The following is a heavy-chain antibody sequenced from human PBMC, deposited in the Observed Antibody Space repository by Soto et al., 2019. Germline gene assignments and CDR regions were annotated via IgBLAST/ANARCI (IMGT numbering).Heavy chain of an antibody. CDR2: ISAYNGNT. J-gene: IGHJ6*02. D-gene: IGHD3-10*01. V-gene: IGHV1-18*01. CDR3: ARDQGPAVRGVILYYYGMDV. CDR1: GYTFTSYG. Sequence: GASVKVSCKASGYTFTSYGISWVRQAPGQGLEWMGWISAYNGNTNYAQKLQGRVTMTTDTSTSTAYMELRSLRSDDTAVYYCARDQGPAVRGVILYYYGMDVWGQGTTVTVSS.